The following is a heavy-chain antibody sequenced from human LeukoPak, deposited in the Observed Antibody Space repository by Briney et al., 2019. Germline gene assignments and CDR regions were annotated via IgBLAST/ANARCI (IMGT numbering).Heavy chain of an antibody. CDR2: ISHTGSV. Sequence: PSETLSLTCAVSGGSINSDYWWTWVRQSRGKGLEWIGEISHTGSVNYNLSLESRVTISTDKSKNQFSLMLRSVAAADTAVYYCARHDDFLSPYDYWGQGVLVTVSS. CDR3: ARHDDFLSPYDY. D-gene: IGHD3-3*01. J-gene: IGHJ4*02. V-gene: IGHV4-4*02. CDR1: GGSINSDYW.